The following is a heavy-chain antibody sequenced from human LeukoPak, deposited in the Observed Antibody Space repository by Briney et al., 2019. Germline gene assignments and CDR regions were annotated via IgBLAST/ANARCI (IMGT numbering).Heavy chain of an antibody. J-gene: IGHJ4*02. CDR3: AGRYCTSGVCSPFDY. CDR1: GFTFSSYS. CDR2: ISSSSGTI. V-gene: IGHV3-48*04. Sequence: GGSLRLSCAASGFTFSSYSMNWVRQAPGKGLEWVSYISSSSGTIYYADSVKGRFTISRDNAKNSLYLQMNSLRAEDTAVYYCAGRYCTSGVCSPFDYWGQGTLVTVSS. D-gene: IGHD2-8*01.